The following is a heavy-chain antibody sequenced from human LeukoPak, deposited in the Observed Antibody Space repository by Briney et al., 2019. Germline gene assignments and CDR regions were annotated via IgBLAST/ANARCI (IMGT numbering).Heavy chain of an antibody. CDR1: GFTVTRNY. CDR2: TYSGGRT. D-gene: IGHD3-10*01. V-gene: IGHV3-53*01. CDR3: ARVYYGSGSLYQYYYYMDV. Sequence: GGSLRLSCAASGFTVTRNYMTWVRQAPGKGLEWVSVTYSGGRTYYEDSVKGRFTISRDNSKNTLYLQMSSLRAEDTAVYYCARVYYGSGSLYQYYYYMDVWGKGTTVTISS. J-gene: IGHJ6*03.